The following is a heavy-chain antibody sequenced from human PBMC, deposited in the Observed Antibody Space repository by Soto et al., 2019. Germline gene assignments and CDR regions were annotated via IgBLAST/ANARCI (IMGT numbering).Heavy chain of an antibody. Sequence: QVQLVQSGAEVKKPGASVKVSCKASGYTFTSYGISWVRQAPGQGLEWMGWISAYNGNTIYAQKLQGRVTMTTDTSTSTAYMELRSLRSDDTAVYYCARDPRLWFGELLTDNWFDPWGQGTLVTVSS. D-gene: IGHD3-10*01. CDR1: GYTFTSYG. J-gene: IGHJ5*02. CDR2: ISAYNGNT. V-gene: IGHV1-18*04. CDR3: ARDPRLWFGELLTDNWFDP.